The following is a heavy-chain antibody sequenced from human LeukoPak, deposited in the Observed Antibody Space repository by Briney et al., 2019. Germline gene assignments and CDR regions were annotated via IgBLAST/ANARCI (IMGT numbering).Heavy chain of an antibody. V-gene: IGHV4-34*01. CDR1: GGSFSGYY. CDR3: ARHRTQWLPRRYYFDY. D-gene: IGHD6-19*01. J-gene: IGHJ4*02. Sequence: SETLSLTCAVYGGSFSGYYWSWIRQPPGKGLEWIGEINHSGSTNYNPSLKSRVTISVDTSKNQFSLKLSSVTAADTAVYYCARHRTQWLPRRYYFDYWGQGTLVTVSS. CDR2: INHSGST.